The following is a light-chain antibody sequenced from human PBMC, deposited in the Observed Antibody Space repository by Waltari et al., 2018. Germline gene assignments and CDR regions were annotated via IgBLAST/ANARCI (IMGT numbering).Light chain of an antibody. J-gene: IGLJ3*02. V-gene: IGLV2-23*01. CDR1: NSDVGAYTL. Sequence: QSALTQPASVSGSPGQAINISCTGTNSDVGAYTLVSWYQQYPGRAPRLMIYEARNRPSGVSNRFSASKSGNTASLTISGLQADDEADYYCCSYGGSYTWVFGGGTKVTVL. CDR2: EAR. CDR3: CSYGGSYTWV.